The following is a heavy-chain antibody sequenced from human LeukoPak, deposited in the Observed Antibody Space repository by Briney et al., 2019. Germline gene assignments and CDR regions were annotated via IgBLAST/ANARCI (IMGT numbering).Heavy chain of an antibody. Sequence: SETLSLTCAVSGYSISSGYYWGWIRQPPGKGLEWVGSIYHSGSTNYNPSLKSRVTISVDTSKNQFSLKLSSVTAADTAVYYCARVGAQWLLQYYFDYWGQGTQVTVSS. D-gene: IGHD6-19*01. J-gene: IGHJ4*02. CDR3: ARVGAQWLLQYYFDY. CDR2: IYHSGST. V-gene: IGHV4-38-2*01. CDR1: GYSISSGYY.